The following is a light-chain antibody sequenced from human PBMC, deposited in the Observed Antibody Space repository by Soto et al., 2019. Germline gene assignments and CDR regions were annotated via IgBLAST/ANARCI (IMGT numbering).Light chain of an antibody. V-gene: IGKV3-20*01. CDR1: QSVSSAY. Sequence: EIVLTQSPGTLSLSPGERATLSCRASQSVSSAYLAWYQHKPGQPPTLRIYAASSRITGIPDRFSGSGSGTDFNLTLSRLEPPDFSVYYCQLYGSSSTWTFGQGTKVEIK. J-gene: IGKJ1*01. CDR2: AAS. CDR3: QLYGSSSTWT.